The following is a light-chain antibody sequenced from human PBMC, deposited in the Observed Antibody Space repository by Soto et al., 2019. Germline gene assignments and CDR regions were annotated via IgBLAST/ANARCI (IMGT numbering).Light chain of an antibody. Sequence: QSALTQPPSASGTPGQRVTISCSGGNSNVGTNPVTWYQQLPGSAPTVLIYSDHQRHSGVPDRFSGSKSGNMASLTISGLQAEDEAGYHCSSYTSSNSIVFGTGTKVTVL. J-gene: IGLJ1*01. V-gene: IGLV1-44*01. CDR2: SDH. CDR3: SSYTSSNSIV. CDR1: NSNVGTNP.